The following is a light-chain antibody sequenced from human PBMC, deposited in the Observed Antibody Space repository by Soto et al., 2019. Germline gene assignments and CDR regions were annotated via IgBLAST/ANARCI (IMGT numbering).Light chain of an antibody. CDR3: HHYVSSVWR. CDR1: QSLDSKY. V-gene: IGKV3-20*01. CDR2: GAS. Sequence: EIVLTQSPGTLSLSPGERVTLSCRASQSLDSKYLVWYQQKPGQSPRLLIDGASRRATGIPDRFSGSGSGRDFTLTISRLEAEDLAVYFCHHYVSSVWRFGQGTKVEV. J-gene: IGKJ1*01.